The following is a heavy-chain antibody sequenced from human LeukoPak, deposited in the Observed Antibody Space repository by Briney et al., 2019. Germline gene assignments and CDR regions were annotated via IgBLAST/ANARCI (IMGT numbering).Heavy chain of an antibody. CDR3: ARDSVRVGVFDY. D-gene: IGHD3-10*01. CDR2: IYYSGST. J-gene: IGHJ4*02. CDR1: GGSINSISYY. Sequence: SETLSLTCTVSGGSINSISYYWGWIRQPPGKGLEWIGYIYYSGSTYYNPSLKSRVTISVDTSKNQFSLKLSSVTAADTAVYYCARDSVRVGVFDYWGQGTLVTVSS. V-gene: IGHV4-30-4*08.